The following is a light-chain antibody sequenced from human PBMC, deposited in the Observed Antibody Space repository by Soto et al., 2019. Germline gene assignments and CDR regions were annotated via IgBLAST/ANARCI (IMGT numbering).Light chain of an antibody. V-gene: IGKV4-1*01. CDR3: QQYYSSPQA. CDR2: WAS. J-gene: IGKJ1*01. Sequence: DIVMTQSPDSLALSLGARAILNCTASKSFLDNSDNRNYLACYQQTLGQPPRXXRYWASSRNSGVPGRFSGSGSGTDFTLTISSLKAEDAEVYFCQQYYSSPQAFGQGTKVDIK. CDR1: KSFLDNSDNRNY.